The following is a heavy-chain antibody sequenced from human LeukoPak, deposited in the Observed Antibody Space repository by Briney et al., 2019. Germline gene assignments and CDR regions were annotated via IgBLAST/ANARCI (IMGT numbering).Heavy chain of an antibody. Sequence: RLSCXASGFTFXXXXXXWVRXAXGXGRXWGSXISYDGGNKYYADSVKGRFTISRDNSKKTLYLQMNSLRAEDTAVYYCVRPPYRDXXXPLQIWGQGTMVTXSS. D-gene: IGHD3-16*02. CDR3: VRPPYRDXXXPLQI. J-gene: IGHJ3*01. CDR2: ISYDGGNK. CDR1: GFTFXXXX. V-gene: IGHV3-30-3*01.